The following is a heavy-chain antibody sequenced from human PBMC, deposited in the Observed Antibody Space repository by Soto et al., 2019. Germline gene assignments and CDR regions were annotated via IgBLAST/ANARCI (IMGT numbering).Heavy chain of an antibody. D-gene: IGHD2-15*01. CDR1: VFTFTNSA. J-gene: IGHJ3*02. CDR3: AAVVVTDAFDI. V-gene: IGHV1-58*02. Sequence: GASVKVSCKASVFTFTNSAMQWVRQARGQRLEWIGWIVVGSGNTNYAQKFQERVTITRDMSTSTAYMELSSLRSEDTAVYYCAAVVVTDAFDIWGQGTRVTVSS. CDR2: IVVGSGNT.